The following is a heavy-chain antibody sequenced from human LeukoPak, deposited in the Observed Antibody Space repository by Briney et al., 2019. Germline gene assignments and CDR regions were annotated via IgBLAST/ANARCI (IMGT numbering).Heavy chain of an antibody. CDR2: IYYSGSS. D-gene: IGHD3-16*01. CDR3: ARQANLGRGGDAFDI. CDR1: GGSISSSNYY. J-gene: IGHJ3*02. V-gene: IGHV4-39*01. Sequence: SETLSLTCTVSGGSISSSNYYWGWIRQPPGKGLEWIGSIYYSGSSYYNPSLQSRVTISVDTSKNQFSLKLSSVTAADTAVYYCARQANLGRGGDAFDIWGQGTMVTVSS.